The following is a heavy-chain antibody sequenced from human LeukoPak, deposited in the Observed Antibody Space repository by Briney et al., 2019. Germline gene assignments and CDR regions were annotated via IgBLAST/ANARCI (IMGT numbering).Heavy chain of an antibody. J-gene: IGHJ4*02. CDR1: GFTFSSYS. V-gene: IGHV3-23*01. D-gene: IGHD4-11*01. CDR2: ISGSGGNT. Sequence: GGSLRLSCAASGFTFSSYSINWVRQAPGRGLEWLSSISGSGGNTYYADSVKGRFTISRDNSKNTLYLQMNSLRAEDTAIYYCANPPTVTSLHYWGQGTLVTVSS. CDR3: ANPPTVTSLHY.